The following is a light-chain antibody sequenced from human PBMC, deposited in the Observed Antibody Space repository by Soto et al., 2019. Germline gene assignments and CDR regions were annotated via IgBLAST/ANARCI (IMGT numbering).Light chain of an antibody. J-gene: IGKJ1*01. V-gene: IGKV3-20*01. CDR1: QNIAGNY. Sequence: EIVLTQSPGTLSLSPGERATLSCRASQNIAGNYLAWYQQKPGQAPRLLIYGASTRITGIPDRFSGSGSGKDLTLTITRLEAEDFAVDYWQVDGSSSGKFGQGTQVEIK. CDR2: GAS. CDR3: QVDGSSSGK.